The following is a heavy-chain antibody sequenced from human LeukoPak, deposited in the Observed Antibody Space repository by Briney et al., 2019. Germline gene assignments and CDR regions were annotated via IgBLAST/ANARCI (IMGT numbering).Heavy chain of an antibody. Sequence: GESLKISYKGSGYGFTSYWIGWVRQMPGKGLEWMGIIYPGDSDTRYSPSFQGQVTISADKSISTAYLQWSSLKASDTAMYYCASSSMVAPPYHYYYGMDVWGQGTTVTVSS. D-gene: IGHD4/OR15-4a*01. J-gene: IGHJ6*02. CDR3: ASSSMVAPPYHYYYGMDV. CDR1: GYGFTSYW. CDR2: IYPGDSDT. V-gene: IGHV5-51*01.